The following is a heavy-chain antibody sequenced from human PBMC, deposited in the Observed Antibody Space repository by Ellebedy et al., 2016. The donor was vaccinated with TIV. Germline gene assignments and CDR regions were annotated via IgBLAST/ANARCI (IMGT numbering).Heavy chain of an antibody. J-gene: IGHJ4*02. D-gene: IGHD3-10*01. V-gene: IGHV3-23*01. Sequence: GESLKISXAASGFTFSSYAMSWVRQAPGKGLEWVSAISGSGGSTYYADSVKGRFTISRDNSKNTLYLQMNSLRAEDTAVYYCAKDYGFGLMYYFDYWGQGTLVTVSS. CDR2: ISGSGGST. CDR3: AKDYGFGLMYYFDY. CDR1: GFTFSSYA.